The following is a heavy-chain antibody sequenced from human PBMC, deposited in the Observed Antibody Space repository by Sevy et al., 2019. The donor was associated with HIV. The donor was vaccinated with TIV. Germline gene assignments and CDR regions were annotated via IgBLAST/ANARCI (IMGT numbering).Heavy chain of an antibody. V-gene: IGHV4-34*01. CDR1: GGSFSGYY. J-gene: IGHJ3*02. CDR3: ARHCSSTSCSHAFDI. D-gene: IGHD2-2*01. Sequence: KQSQTLSLTCAVYGGSFSGYYWSWIRQPPGEGLEWIGEINHSGSTNYNPSLKSRVTISVDTSKNQFSLKLSSVTAADTAVYYCARHCSSTSCSHAFDIWGQGTMVTVSS. CDR2: INHSGST.